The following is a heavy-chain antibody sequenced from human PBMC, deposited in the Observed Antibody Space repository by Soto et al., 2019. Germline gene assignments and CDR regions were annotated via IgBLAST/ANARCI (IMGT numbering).Heavy chain of an antibody. CDR3: ARQPSAPYTYYYGMDV. CDR2: INPSNGNT. V-gene: IGHV1-3*01. Sequence: GASVKVSCKASGYTFTGYYMHWVRQAPGQGLEWMGWINPSNGNTKYSQKFQGRVTITRDTSASTAYMELSSLRSEDTAVYYCARQPSAPYTYYYGMDVWGQGTTVTVSS. J-gene: IGHJ6*02. CDR1: GYTFTGYY.